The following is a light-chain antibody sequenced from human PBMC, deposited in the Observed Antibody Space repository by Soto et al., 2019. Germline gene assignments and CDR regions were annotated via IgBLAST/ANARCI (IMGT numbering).Light chain of an antibody. Sequence: IVLTQSPGTLSLSPGERATLSCRASQSVNNNYLAWYQQKAGQAPRLLIYGVSARATGIPDRFSGSGSGADFTLTINTLEPEDFAVFYCQQYSSSPFTFGPGTKVDIK. J-gene: IGKJ3*01. CDR2: GVS. V-gene: IGKV3-20*01. CDR3: QQYSSSPFT. CDR1: QSVNNNY.